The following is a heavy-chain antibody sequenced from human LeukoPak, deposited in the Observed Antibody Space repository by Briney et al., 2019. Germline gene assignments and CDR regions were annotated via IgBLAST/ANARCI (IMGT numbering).Heavy chain of an antibody. D-gene: IGHD5-24*01. CDR2: IRYDGSNK. CDR3: SAIEMATIPSDY. V-gene: IGHV3-30*02. J-gene: IGHJ4*02. Sequence: GGSLRLSCAASGFTFSNYWMHWVRQAPGKGLEWVAFIRYDGSNKYYADSVKGRFTISRDNSKNTLYLQMNSLRAEDTAVYYCSAIEMATIPSDYWGQGTLVTVSS. CDR1: GFTFSNYW.